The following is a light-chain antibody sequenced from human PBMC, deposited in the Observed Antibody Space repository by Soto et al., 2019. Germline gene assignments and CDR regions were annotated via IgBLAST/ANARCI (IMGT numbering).Light chain of an antibody. CDR1: QGVSNTY. CDR2: GAS. V-gene: IGKV3-20*01. Sequence: EIVLTQSPGTLSLSPGERATLSCRASQGVSNTYLAWYQQKPGQAPRLLIYGASSRATGIPDRFSGSGSGTDFTLTISRLEPEDFAVYYWQQYGSSPWTFGQGTKVELK. CDR3: QQYGSSPWT. J-gene: IGKJ1*01.